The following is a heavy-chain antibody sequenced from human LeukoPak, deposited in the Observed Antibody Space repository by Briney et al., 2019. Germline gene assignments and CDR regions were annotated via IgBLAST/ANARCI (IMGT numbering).Heavy chain of an antibody. Sequence: TGGSLRLSCAASGFTFDDYAMHWVRQAPGKGLEWVSGISWNSGSIGYADSVKGRFTISRDNAKNSLYLQMNSLRAEDTALCYCAKPIRWARAFDIWGQGTMATVSS. V-gene: IGHV3-9*01. D-gene: IGHD4-23*01. CDR3: AKPIRWARAFDI. J-gene: IGHJ3*02. CDR1: GFTFDDYA. CDR2: ISWNSGSI.